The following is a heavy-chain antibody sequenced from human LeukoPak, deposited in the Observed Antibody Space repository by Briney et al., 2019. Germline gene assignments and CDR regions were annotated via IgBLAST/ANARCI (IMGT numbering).Heavy chain of an antibody. CDR3: ARDRGSGDLDY. CDR2: IYYTGST. J-gene: IGHJ4*02. D-gene: IGHD3-16*01. V-gene: IGHV4-39*07. Sequence: SETLSLTCTVSGGSISSSSLYWSWIRQPPGKGLEWIGSIYYTGSTYYDPSLKSRVTISVDTSNNQFSLKLSSVTAADTAVYYCARDRGSGDLDYWGQGTLVTVSS. CDR1: GGSISSSSLY.